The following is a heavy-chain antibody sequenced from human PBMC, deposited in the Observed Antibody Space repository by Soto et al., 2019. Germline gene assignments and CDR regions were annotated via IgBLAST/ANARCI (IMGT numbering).Heavy chain of an antibody. CDR2: IYYSGST. Sequence: QVQLQESGPGLVKPSETLSLTCTVSDSSVSSGSYYWSWIRQPPGKGLEGIGYIYYSGSTNYNPSLKSRVTISVDTSKNQFSLKLSSVTAADTAVYYCARGGGGPRPRPCDYWGQGTLVTVAS. CDR1: DSSVSSGSYY. D-gene: IGHD2-15*01. CDR3: ARGGGGPRPRPCDY. J-gene: IGHJ4*02. V-gene: IGHV4-61*01.